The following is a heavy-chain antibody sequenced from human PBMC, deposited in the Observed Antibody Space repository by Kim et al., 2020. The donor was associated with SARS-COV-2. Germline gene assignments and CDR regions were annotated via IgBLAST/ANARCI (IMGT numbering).Heavy chain of an antibody. CDR1: GFTFSSNA. J-gene: IGHJ4*02. CDR3: ARDRGLLRYFDWLLDY. V-gene: IGHV3-30*04. Sequence: GGSLRLSCEASGFTFSSNAMNWVRQAPGKGLEWVAVISYDGTDKYYADSVKGRFTISRDNSKNTLFLQMSSLRAEDTAVYYCARDRGLLRYFDWLLDYWGQGTLVTV. D-gene: IGHD3-9*01. CDR2: ISYDGTDK.